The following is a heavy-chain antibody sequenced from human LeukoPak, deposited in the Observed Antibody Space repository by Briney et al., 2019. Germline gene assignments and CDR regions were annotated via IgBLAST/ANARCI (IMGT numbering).Heavy chain of an antibody. CDR2: INPSGGST. V-gene: IGHV1-46*01. J-gene: IGHJ6*03. D-gene: IGHD2-2*01. Sequence: GASVKVSCKASGYSFTSYYMHWVRQAPGQGLEWMGIINPSGGSTSYTQKFQGRVIMTRDTSTSTVYMELTSLRSEDTAVYYCARGGVLVPESMSVFYHYYYMDVWGKGTTVTISS. CDR3: ARGGVLVPESMSVFYHYYYMDV. CDR1: GYSFTSYY.